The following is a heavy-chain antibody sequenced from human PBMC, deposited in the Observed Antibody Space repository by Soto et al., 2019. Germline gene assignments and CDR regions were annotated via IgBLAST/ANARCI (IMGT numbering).Heavy chain of an antibody. J-gene: IGHJ6*02. CDR2: IYSGGQS. Sequence: EVQLAESGGSLIQPGGSLRLSCAASGFSVSDNYMSWVRQAPGKGLEWVSVIYSGGQSFYADSVKGRFSTSRDNTKNTLFLQMNILRAEDTAVYYCVHYFDTGDYLSYGMDVWGQGTTVTVS. D-gene: IGHD3-22*01. V-gene: IGHV3-53*01. CDR1: GFSVSDNY. CDR3: VHYFDTGDYLSYGMDV.